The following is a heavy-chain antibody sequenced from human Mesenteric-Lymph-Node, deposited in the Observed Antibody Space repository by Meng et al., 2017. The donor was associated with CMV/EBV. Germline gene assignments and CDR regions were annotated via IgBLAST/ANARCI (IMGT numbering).Heavy chain of an antibody. Sequence: GESLKISCAASGFTFNVYGMHWVRQAPGKGLEWVAVIWYDGSNKYYADSVKGRFTISRDNSKNTLYLQMNSLRAEDTAVYYCARVYCSSTSCFAFDIWGQGTMVTVSS. V-gene: IGHV3-33*01. J-gene: IGHJ3*02. CDR1: GFTFNVYG. CDR3: ARVYCSSTSCFAFDI. D-gene: IGHD2-2*01. CDR2: IWYDGSNK.